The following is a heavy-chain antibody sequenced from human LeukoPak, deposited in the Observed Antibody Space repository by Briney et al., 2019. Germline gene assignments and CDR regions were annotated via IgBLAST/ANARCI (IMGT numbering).Heavy chain of an antibody. CDR1: GGSFSGYY. CDR2: INHSGST. Sequence: SETLSLTCAVYGGSFSGYYWSWIRQPPGKGLEWIGEINHSGSTNYNPSLKSRVTISVDTSKNQFSLKLSSVTAADTAVYYCARASRYYYYYGMDVWGQGTTVTVSS. V-gene: IGHV4-34*01. J-gene: IGHJ6*02. CDR3: ARASRYYYYYGMDV.